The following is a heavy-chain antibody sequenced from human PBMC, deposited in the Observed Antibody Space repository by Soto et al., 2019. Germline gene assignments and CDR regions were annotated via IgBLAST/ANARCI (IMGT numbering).Heavy chain of an antibody. Sequence: QITLKESGPTLVKPTQTLTLTCTFSGFSLSTSGVGVGWIRQPPGKALEWLALIYWNDDKRYSPSLKSRLTITKDTSKNQVVLTMTNMDPVDTATNYCAHSRHYYDSSGYWLNAFDIWGQGTMVTVSS. CDR2: IYWNDDK. J-gene: IGHJ3*02. CDR3: AHSRHYYDSSGYWLNAFDI. D-gene: IGHD3-22*01. V-gene: IGHV2-5*01. CDR1: GFSLSTSGVG.